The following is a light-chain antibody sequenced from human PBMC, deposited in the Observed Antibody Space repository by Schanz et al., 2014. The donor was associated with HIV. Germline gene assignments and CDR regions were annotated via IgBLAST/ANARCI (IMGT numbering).Light chain of an antibody. V-gene: IGLV4-69*01. CDR2: LNSDGSH. CDR3: QTWDTGIQV. CDR1: SGHSTYA. J-gene: IGLJ3*02. Sequence: QLVLTQSPSVSASLGASVKLTCTLSSGHSTYAIAWHQQQPEKGPRFLMNLNSDGSHNKGDGIPDRFSGTSSGAERYLTISSLQSEDEADYYCQTWDTGIQVFGGGTKLTVL.